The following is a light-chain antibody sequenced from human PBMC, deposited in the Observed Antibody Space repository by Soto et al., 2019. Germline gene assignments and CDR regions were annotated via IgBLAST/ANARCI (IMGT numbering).Light chain of an antibody. CDR2: EVS. V-gene: IGLV2-14*01. Sequence: HSALTQPASVSGSPGQSITISCTGTSSDVGGYNSVSWYQQHPGKAPKLMLYEVSNRPSGVSNRFSGSKSGNTASLTISGRQAEDEARYYCSSYTSSSTPWVFGGGTKLTVL. J-gene: IGLJ3*02. CDR3: SSYTSSSTPWV. CDR1: SSDVGGYNS.